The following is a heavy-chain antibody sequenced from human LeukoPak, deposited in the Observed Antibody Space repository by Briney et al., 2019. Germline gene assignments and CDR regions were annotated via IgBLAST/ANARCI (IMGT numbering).Heavy chain of an antibody. CDR1: GFTFSSYA. CDR3: AKDPGLWNYFDY. D-gene: IGHD5-18*01. CDR2: ISGSGGST. V-gene: IGHV3-23*01. J-gene: IGHJ4*02. Sequence: GGSLRLSCAASGFTFSSYAMSWVRQAPGKGLEWVSAISGSGGSTYYADSVKGRFTISRDNSKNTLYLRMNSLRAEDTAVYYCAKDPGLWNYFDYWDQGTLVTVSS.